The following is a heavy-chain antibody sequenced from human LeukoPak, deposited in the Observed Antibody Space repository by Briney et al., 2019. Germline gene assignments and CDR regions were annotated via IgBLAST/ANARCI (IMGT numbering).Heavy chain of an antibody. CDR3: ARTSLGRFLEWTIDY. V-gene: IGHV4-59*02. CDR2: IYHTGST. Sequence: PSETLSLTCTISGGSVSDYYWSWIRQSPGKGLEWIGYIYHTGSTSYSPSLKSRVTISADTSQNQFFLKLSSVTAADTAVYYCARTSLGRFLEWTIDYWGQGTLVTVSS. CDR1: GGSVSDYY. J-gene: IGHJ4*02. D-gene: IGHD3-3*01.